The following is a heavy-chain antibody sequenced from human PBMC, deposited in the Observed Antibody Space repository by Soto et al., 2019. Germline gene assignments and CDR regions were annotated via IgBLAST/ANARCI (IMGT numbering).Heavy chain of an antibody. D-gene: IGHD3-16*01. Sequence: QVQLVQSGTEEKKPGASVKVSCKTSGYTFTSYAVHWVRQAPGQRLEWMGWINIGNGNTKYSQKFQGRVTITSDTXXXXXXXXXXXXXXXXXXXXXXXXXXXXXXXXXYGFDYWGQGTLVTVSS. V-gene: IGHV1-3*04. J-gene: IGHJ4*02. CDR2: INIGNGNT. CDR3: XXXXXXXXXXXYGFDY. CDR1: GYTFTSYA.